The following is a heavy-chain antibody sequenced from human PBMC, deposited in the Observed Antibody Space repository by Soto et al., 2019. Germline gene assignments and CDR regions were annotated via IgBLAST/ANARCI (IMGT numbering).Heavy chain of an antibody. CDR1: GFTFTSYA. CDR2: IIPFFDTA. D-gene: IGHD2-2*01. Sequence: GASVKVSCKASGFTFTSYAISWVRQAPGQGLEWMGGIIPFFDTANYAQQFQGRVTITADKSTSTAYMELSSLRSEDTAVYYCARHDCISSSCYYYYYYVXDVWGQGTTVTVSS. J-gene: IGHJ6*02. V-gene: IGHV1-69*06. CDR3: ARHDCISSSCYYYYYYVXDV.